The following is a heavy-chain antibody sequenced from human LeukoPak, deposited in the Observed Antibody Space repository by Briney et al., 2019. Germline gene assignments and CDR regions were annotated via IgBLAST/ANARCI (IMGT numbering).Heavy chain of an antibody. CDR1: GDSIRTYY. J-gene: IGHJ5*02. CDR2: IYYSETA. D-gene: IGHD1-1*01. Sequence: KPSETLSLTCTVSGDSIRTYYWSWIRQPPGKGLEWIGYIYYSETANYNPSLKSRVTISVDTSKNQFSLKLSSVTAADTAVYYCARDRLQLQSWGQGTLVTVSS. V-gene: IGHV4-59*01. CDR3: ARDRLQLQS.